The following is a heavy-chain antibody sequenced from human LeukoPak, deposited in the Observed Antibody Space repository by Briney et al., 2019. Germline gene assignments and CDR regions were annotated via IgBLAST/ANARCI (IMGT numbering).Heavy chain of an antibody. CDR3: AKDWFATIDY. CDR1: GFPFSVAW. J-gene: IGHJ4*02. V-gene: IGHV3-74*01. CDR2: ITTDETT. D-gene: IGHD1/OR15-1a*01. Sequence: PGGSPILSCAASGFPFSVAWMHWFRQAPGKGLMWVSRITTDETTTYADSVRGRFSISRDNAKNTVYLQMNSLRVEDTAVYYCAKDWFATIDYWGQGILVTVSS.